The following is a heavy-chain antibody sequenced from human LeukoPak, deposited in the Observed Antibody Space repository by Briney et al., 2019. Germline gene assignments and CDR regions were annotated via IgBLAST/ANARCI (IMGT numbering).Heavy chain of an antibody. CDR3: ARDGFDY. J-gene: IGHJ4*02. Sequence: PGGSLRLSCAASGFTFSSYAMHWVRQAPGKGLEWVAVISYDGSNKYYADFVKGRFTISRDNSKNTLYLQMNSLRAEDTAVYYCARDGFDYWGQGTLVTVSS. V-gene: IGHV3-30*04. CDR1: GFTFSSYA. CDR2: ISYDGSNK.